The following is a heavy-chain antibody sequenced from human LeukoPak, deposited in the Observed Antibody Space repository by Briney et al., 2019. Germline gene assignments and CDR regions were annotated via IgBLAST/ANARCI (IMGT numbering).Heavy chain of an antibody. CDR1: GFTFSSYG. Sequence: GGSLRLSCAASGFTFSSYGMHWVRQAPGKGLEWVAVIWYDGSNKYYADSMKGRFTISRDNAKNSLYLQMNSLRAEDTALYHCARSGRYCSGGNCYSGAFDIWGQGTMVTVSS. CDR3: ARSGRYCSGGNCYSGAFDI. V-gene: IGHV3-33*01. CDR2: IWYDGSNK. J-gene: IGHJ3*02. D-gene: IGHD2-15*01.